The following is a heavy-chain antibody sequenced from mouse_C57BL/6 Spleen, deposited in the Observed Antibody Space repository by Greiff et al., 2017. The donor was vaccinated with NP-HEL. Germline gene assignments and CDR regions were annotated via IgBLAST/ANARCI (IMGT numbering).Heavy chain of an antibody. J-gene: IGHJ1*03. V-gene: IGHV1-82*01. CDR2: IYPGDGDT. CDR3: AYYDGSSYVGYFDV. Sequence: QVQLQQSGPELVKPGASVKISCKASGYAFSSSWMNWVKQRPGKGLEWIGRIYPGDGDTNYNGKFKGKATLTADKSSSTAYMQLSSLTSEDAAVYVCAYYDGSSYVGYFDVWGTGTTVTVSA. CDR1: GYAFSSSW. D-gene: IGHD1-1*01.